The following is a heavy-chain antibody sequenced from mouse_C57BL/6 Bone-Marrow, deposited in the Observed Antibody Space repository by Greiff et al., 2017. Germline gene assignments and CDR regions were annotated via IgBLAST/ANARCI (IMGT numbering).Heavy chain of an antibody. CDR3: TRGVLWFSWFAY. CDR1: GYTFTDYE. J-gene: IGHJ3*01. CDR2: IDPETGGT. D-gene: IGHD2-2*01. V-gene: IGHV1-15*01. Sequence: VQLQQSGAELVRPGASVTLSCKASGYTFTDYEMHWVKQTPVHGLEWIGAIDPETGGTAYNQKFKGKAILTADKSSSTAYMALRSLTSEDSAVYYCTRGVLWFSWFAYWGQGTLVTVSA.